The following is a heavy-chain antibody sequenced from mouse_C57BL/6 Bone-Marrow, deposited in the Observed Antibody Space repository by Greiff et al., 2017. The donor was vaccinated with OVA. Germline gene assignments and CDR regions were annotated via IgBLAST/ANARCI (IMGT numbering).Heavy chain of an antibody. CDR1: GYAFTHYL. Sequence: QVQLQQSGAELVRPGTSVKVSCKASGYAFTHYLIEWVKQRPGQGLEWIGVINPGSGGTNYHEKVKGKVTLAADKASSPAYMQLSRLTSEESAVYFCARDYYSTPFAYWGQGTLVTVSA. D-gene: IGHD2-5*01. CDR2: INPGSGGT. J-gene: IGHJ3*01. V-gene: IGHV1-54*01. CDR3: ARDYYSTPFAY.